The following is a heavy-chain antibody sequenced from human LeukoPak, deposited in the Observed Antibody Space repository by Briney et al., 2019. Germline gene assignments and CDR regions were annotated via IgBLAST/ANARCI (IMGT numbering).Heavy chain of an antibody. V-gene: IGHV3-15*01. D-gene: IGHD3-9*01. Sequence: GSLRLSCAASGFTFSNAWMSWVRQAPGKGLEWVGRIKSKTDGGTTDYAAPVKGRFTISRDDSKNTLYLQTNSLKTEDTAVYYCTTDPTAPLRYFDWLLEAAFDIWGQGTMVTVSS. CDR3: TTDPTAPLRYFDWLLEAAFDI. CDR2: IKSKTDGGTT. J-gene: IGHJ3*02. CDR1: GFTFSNAW.